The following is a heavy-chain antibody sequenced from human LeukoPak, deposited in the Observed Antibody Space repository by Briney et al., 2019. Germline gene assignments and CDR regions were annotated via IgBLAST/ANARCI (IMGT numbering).Heavy chain of an antibody. Sequence: VGSLRLSCAASGFTFSSYSMNWVRQAPGKGLEWVSSISSSSSYIYYADSVKGRFTISRDNAKNSLYLQMNSLRAEDTAVYYCARTYCSGGSCYSAPYYYYGMDVWGQGTTVTVSS. CDR2: ISSSSSYI. J-gene: IGHJ6*02. D-gene: IGHD2-15*01. V-gene: IGHV3-21*01. CDR3: ARTYCSGGSCYSAPYYYYGMDV. CDR1: GFTFSSYS.